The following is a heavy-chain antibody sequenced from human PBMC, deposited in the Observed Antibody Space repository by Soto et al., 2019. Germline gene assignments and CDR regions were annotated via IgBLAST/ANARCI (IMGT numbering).Heavy chain of an antibody. CDR3: ARQSIVGATVYYYYGMDV. CDR2: IIPIFGTA. CDR1: GGTFSSYA. J-gene: IGHJ6*02. Sequence: QVQLVQSGAEVKKPGSSVKVSCKASGGTFSSYAISWVRQAPGQGLEWMGGIIPIFGTANYAQKFQGRVTITADESTSTDYMELSSLRSEDTAVYYCARQSIVGATVYYYYGMDVWGQGTTVTVSS. D-gene: IGHD1-26*01. V-gene: IGHV1-69*01.